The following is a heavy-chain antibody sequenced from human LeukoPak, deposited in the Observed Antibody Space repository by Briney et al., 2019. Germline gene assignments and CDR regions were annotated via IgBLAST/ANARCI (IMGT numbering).Heavy chain of an antibody. V-gene: IGHV3-21*01. CDR1: GFTFTNYR. J-gene: IGHJ4*02. CDR2: ISSGSSYI. CDR3: AREQDDYVWGSYRANDY. D-gene: IGHD3-16*02. Sequence: GGSLRLSCAAPGFTFTNYRMNWVRQAPGKGLEWVSSISSGSSYIYSADSVKGRITISRDNAKNSLYLQMNSLRAEDTAVYYCAREQDDYVWGSYRANDYWGQGTLVTVSS.